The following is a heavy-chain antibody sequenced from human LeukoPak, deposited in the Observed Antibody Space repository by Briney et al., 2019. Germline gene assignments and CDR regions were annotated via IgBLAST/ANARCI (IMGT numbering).Heavy chain of an antibody. V-gene: IGHV4-39*07. CDR3: ARGSYDSSGYYLY. D-gene: IGHD3-22*01. CDR1: GDSIRSSSYY. Sequence: PSETLSLTCTVSGDSIRSSSYYWGWTRQPPGKGLEWIGEINHSGSTNYNPSLKSRVTISVDTSKNQFSLKLSSVTGADTAVYYCARGSYDSSGYYLYWGQGTLVTVSS. J-gene: IGHJ4*02. CDR2: INHSGST.